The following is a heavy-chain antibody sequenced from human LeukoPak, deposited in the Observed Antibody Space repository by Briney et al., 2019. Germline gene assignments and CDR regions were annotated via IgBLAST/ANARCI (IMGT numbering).Heavy chain of an antibody. D-gene: IGHD1-26*01. CDR2: NYYSGST. Sequence: SQTLSLTCTVSGGSISSYYWSWIRQPPGKGLEWIGYNYYSGSTNYNPSLKSRVTISIDTSKNQFSLKLSSVTAADTAVYHCARHGGSYSFDYWGQGTLVTVSS. V-gene: IGHV4-59*08. CDR3: ARHGGSYSFDY. J-gene: IGHJ4*02. CDR1: GGSISSYY.